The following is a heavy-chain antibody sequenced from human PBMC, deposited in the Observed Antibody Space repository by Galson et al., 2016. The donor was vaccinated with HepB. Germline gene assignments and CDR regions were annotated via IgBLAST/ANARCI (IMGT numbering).Heavy chain of an antibody. Sequence: SVKVSCKASGYSFSNYGITWVRQAPGQGLEWMGWISTYNGNTDYDQKLHGRLTLTTDASTTTAYLELRSLRFDDTVVYYCARGSTATTPLAYWGQGTLVTVSS. CDR2: ISTYNGNT. D-gene: IGHD4-11*01. V-gene: IGHV1-18*01. J-gene: IGHJ4*02. CDR1: GYSFSNYG. CDR3: ARGSTATTPLAY.